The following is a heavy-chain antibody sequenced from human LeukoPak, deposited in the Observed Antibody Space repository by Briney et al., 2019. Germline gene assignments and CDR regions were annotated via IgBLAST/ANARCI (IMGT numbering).Heavy chain of an antibody. D-gene: IGHD4-17*01. Sequence: SETLSLTCTVSGGPISSYYWSWIRQPAGKERKWIGRIYTSGSTNYNPSLKSRVTISVDKSKNQFSLKLSSVTAADTAVYYCAREPTYGDYYFDYWGQGTLVTVSS. V-gene: IGHV4-4*07. CDR3: AREPTYGDYYFDY. CDR1: GGPISSYY. J-gene: IGHJ4*02. CDR2: IYTSGST.